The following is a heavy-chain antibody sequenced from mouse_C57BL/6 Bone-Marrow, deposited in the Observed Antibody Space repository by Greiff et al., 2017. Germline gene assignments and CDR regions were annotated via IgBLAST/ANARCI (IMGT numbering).Heavy chain of an antibody. CDR2: IHPNSGST. V-gene: IGHV1-64*01. CDR1: GYTFTSYW. Sequence: QVQLQQPGAELVKPGASVKLSCKASGYTFTSYWMHWVKQRPGQGLEWIGMIHPNSGSTNYNEKFKSKATLTVDKSSSTAYMQLSSLTSEDSAVYYCARDHYDYDAWFAYWGQGTLVTVSA. CDR3: ARDHYDYDAWFAY. D-gene: IGHD2-4*01. J-gene: IGHJ3*01.